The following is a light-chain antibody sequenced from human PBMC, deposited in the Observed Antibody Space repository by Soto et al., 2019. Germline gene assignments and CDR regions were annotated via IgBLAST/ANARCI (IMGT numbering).Light chain of an antibody. J-gene: IGKJ4*01. CDR1: QTISSW. Sequence: DIQMTQSPSTLSGSVGDRVTITCRASQTISSWLAWYQQKPGQTPRLLIYGASTRATGVPARFSGSASGTEFTLTISSLQPEDVAAYYYQKYNSAPLTFGGGTKVDI. CDR2: GAS. V-gene: IGKV1-5*01. CDR3: QKYNSAPLT.